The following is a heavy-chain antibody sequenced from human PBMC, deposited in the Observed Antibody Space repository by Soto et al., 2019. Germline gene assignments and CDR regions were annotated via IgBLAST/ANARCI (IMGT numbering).Heavy chain of an antibody. CDR3: AGVAV. D-gene: IGHD6-19*01. Sequence: EVQLVESGGGFVQPGGSLRLSCAASGFTFSNYWMSWVRQAPGKGLEWVANIKVDGSEKYYVDSVKGRFTISRDNAKNSLYLQMNSMRAEDTAVYYCAGVAVRGQGTLVTVSS. CDR2: IKVDGSEK. J-gene: IGHJ4*02. CDR1: GFTFSNYW. V-gene: IGHV3-7*05.